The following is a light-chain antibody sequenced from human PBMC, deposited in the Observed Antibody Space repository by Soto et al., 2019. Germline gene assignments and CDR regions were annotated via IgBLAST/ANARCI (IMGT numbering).Light chain of an antibody. CDR2: KAS. CDR1: QSISSW. CDR3: QQYNDNWT. J-gene: IGKJ1*01. Sequence: DIQMTQSPSTLSASVEDRVTITCRASQSISSWLAWYQQKPGTAPNLLIYKASTLQSGVPSRFSGSGSGTEFTLTISSLQPDDSATYYCQQYNDNWTFGQGTKVEIK. V-gene: IGKV1-5*03.